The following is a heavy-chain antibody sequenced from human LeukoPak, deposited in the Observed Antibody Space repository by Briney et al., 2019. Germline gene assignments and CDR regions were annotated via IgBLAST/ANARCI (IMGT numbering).Heavy chain of an antibody. CDR2: INPNSGGT. Sequence: ASVKVSCKASGYTFTGYYMHWVRQAPGQGLEWMGWINPNSGGTNYAQKFQGRVTMTRDTSISTAYMELSRLRSDDTAVYYCARSYYDFSSGYVIDYWGQGTLVTVSS. D-gene: IGHD3-3*01. CDR1: GYTFTGYY. CDR3: ARSYYDFSSGYVIDY. V-gene: IGHV1-2*02. J-gene: IGHJ4*02.